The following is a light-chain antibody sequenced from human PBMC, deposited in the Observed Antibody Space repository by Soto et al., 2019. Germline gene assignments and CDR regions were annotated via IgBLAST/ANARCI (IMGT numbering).Light chain of an antibody. CDR1: PSVSTNY. CDR2: SAS. J-gene: IGKJ3*01. V-gene: IGKV3-20*01. Sequence: EIVLTQSPGTLSFSPGERASLSWRASPSVSTNYLAWYQQKPGRAPKLLIYSASSRATGIPDRFSGSGPGTDFTLTISRLEPEDFAVYYCQQYISSPFTFGPGTKVDIK. CDR3: QQYISSPFT.